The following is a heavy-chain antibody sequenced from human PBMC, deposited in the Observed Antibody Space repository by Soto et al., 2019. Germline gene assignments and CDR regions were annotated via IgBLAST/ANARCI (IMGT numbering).Heavy chain of an antibody. V-gene: IGHV3-15*07. Sequence: GGSLRLSCAASGFTFSNAWMNWVRQAPGKGLEWVGRIKSKTDGGTTDYAAPVKGRFTISRDDSKNTLYLQMNSLKTEDTAVYYCTTDQWPVVITTHLDYWGQGTLVTVSS. CDR3: TTDQWPVVITTHLDY. CDR1: GFTFSNAW. J-gene: IGHJ4*02. CDR2: IKSKTDGGTT. D-gene: IGHD3-22*01.